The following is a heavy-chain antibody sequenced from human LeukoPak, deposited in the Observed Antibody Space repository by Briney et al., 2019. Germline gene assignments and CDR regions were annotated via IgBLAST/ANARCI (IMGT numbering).Heavy chain of an antibody. CDR2: ISGSGGST. CDR3: AKDPEISWAGEFDY. J-gene: IGHJ4*02. D-gene: IGHD6-19*01. Sequence: GGSLRLSCAASGFTFSSYAMSWVRQAPGKGLEWVSAISGSGGSTYYADSVKGRFTISGDNSKNTLYLQMNSLRAEDTAVYYCAKDPEISWAGEFDYWGQGTLVTVSS. V-gene: IGHV3-23*01. CDR1: GFTFSSYA.